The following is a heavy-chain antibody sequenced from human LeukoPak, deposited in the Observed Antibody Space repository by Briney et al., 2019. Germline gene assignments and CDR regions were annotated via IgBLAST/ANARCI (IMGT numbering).Heavy chain of an antibody. CDR1: GGSISSGDYY. D-gene: IGHD1-1*01. Sequence: SETLSLTXTVSGGSISSGDYYWSWIRQPPGKGLEWIGYIYYSGSTYYNPSLKSRVTISVDTSKNQFSLKLSSVTAADTAVYYCARVGLEDFDYWGQGTLVTVSS. V-gene: IGHV4-30-4*08. J-gene: IGHJ4*02. CDR3: ARVGLEDFDY. CDR2: IYYSGST.